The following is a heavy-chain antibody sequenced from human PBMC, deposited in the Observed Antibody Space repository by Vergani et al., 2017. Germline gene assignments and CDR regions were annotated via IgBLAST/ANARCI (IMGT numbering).Heavy chain of an antibody. CDR3: ARLTRSATLPEY. CDR2: IYYSGST. D-gene: IGHD3-9*01. Sequence: QLQLQESGPGLVKPSETLSLTCTVSGGSISSSSYYWGWIRQPPGKGLEWIGSIYYSGSTYYNPSLKSRVTRSVDPSKNQFSLKLSSVTAADTAVYYCARLTRSATLPEYWGQGTLVTVSS. CDR1: GGSISSSSYY. V-gene: IGHV4-39*07. J-gene: IGHJ4*02.